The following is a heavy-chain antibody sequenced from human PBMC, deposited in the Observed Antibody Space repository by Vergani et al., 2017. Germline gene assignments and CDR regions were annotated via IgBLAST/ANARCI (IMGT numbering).Heavy chain of an antibody. V-gene: IGHV1-8*01. CDR1: GYNFTSFD. D-gene: IGHD3/OR15-3a*01. CDR2: MNPKSGDT. J-gene: IGHJ5*02. Sequence: QEQLVQSGAEVRKPGASVKVSCKASGYNFTSFDINWVRLATGQGLEWMGWMNPKSGDTAYAAKFQGRITMTRDSSTDTAYMEMKSLRSEDTAIYFCARGVLDSKYRLNWSGPWGQGTVVTVSS. CDR3: ARGVLDSKYRLNWSGP.